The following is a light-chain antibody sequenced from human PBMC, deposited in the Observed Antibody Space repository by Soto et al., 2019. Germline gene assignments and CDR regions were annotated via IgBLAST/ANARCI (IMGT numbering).Light chain of an antibody. Sequence: DIQMTQSPPCVSASVRDMGVITCRASQVISSWLAWYQQKPEKAPKLLIYTATRLQSGVPSRFSGSGSGTDFTLTISSLQPEDFATYYCQQANSVPYTFGQGTKV. V-gene: IGKV1D-12*01. CDR1: QVISSW. CDR3: QQANSVPYT. J-gene: IGKJ2*01. CDR2: TAT.